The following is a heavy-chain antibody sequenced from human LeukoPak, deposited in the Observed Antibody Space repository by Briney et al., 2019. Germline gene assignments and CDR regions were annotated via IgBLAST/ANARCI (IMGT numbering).Heavy chain of an antibody. Sequence: GGALRLSRAASGRTFSSCAMSGVRQPPRKGLEWGSTILGGGVPTYYADSVKGGFTIYRDDSKNTLYLQMNTLRAADTAVYYCAKGRHTTGSFQDVWGQGSTVTVSS. D-gene: IGHD6-19*01. CDR2: ILGGGVPT. CDR3: AKGRHTTGSFQDV. CDR1: GRTFSSCA. V-gene: IGHV3-23*01. J-gene: IGHJ6*02.